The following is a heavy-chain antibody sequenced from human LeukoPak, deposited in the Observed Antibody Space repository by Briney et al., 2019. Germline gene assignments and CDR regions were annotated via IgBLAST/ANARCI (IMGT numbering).Heavy chain of an antibody. J-gene: IGHJ6*03. CDR3: ARATYYDILTGYRYYYYYMDV. D-gene: IGHD3-9*01. Sequence: GGSLRLTCAASGFTFDDYGMSWVRQAPGKGLEWVSGINWNGGSTGYADSVKGRFTISRDNAKNSLYLQMNSLRAEDTALYYCARATYYDILTGYRYYYYYMDVWGKGTTVTVSS. CDR1: GFTFDDYG. CDR2: INWNGGST. V-gene: IGHV3-20*04.